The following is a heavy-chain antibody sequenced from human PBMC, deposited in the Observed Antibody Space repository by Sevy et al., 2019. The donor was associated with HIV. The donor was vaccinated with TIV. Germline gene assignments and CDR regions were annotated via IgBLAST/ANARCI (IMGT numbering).Heavy chain of an antibody. V-gene: IGHV3-23*01. J-gene: IGHJ4*02. D-gene: IGHD3-10*01. CDR1: GFTFSSYA. CDR2: ISGSGGST. CDR3: AKGAGMVRGVIRVQLYYFDY. Sequence: GGSLRLSCAASGFTFSSYAMSWVRQAPGKGLEWVSAISGSGGSTYYADSVKGLFTISRDTSKNTLYLQMNRLRAEDTAVYCCAKGAGMVRGVIRVQLYYFDYWGQGTLVTVSS.